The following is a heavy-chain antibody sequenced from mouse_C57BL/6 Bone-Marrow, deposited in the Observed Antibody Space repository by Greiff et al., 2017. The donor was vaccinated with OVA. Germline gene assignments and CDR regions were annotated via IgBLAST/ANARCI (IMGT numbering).Heavy chain of an antibody. D-gene: IGHD1-1*01. CDR1: GYTFTDYY. V-gene: IGHV1-26*01. Sequence: VQLQQSGPELVKPGASVKISCKASGYTFTDYYMNWVKQSHGKSLEWIGDINPNNGGTSYNQKFKGKATLTVDKSSSTAYMELRSLTSEDSSVYYCARDYYGAPWFAYWGQGTLVTVSA. CDR2: INPNNGGT. CDR3: ARDYYGAPWFAY. J-gene: IGHJ3*01.